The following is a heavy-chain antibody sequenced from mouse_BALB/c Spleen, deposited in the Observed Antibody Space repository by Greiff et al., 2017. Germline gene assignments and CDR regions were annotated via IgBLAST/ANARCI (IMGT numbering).Heavy chain of an antibody. V-gene: IGHV1-54*01. D-gene: IGHD2-2*01. Sequence: QVQLKQSGAELVRPGTSVKVSCKASGYAFTNYLIEWVKQRPGQGLEWIGVINPGSGGTNYNEKFKGKATLTADKSSSTAYMQLSSLTSDDSAVYFCARRALWLRYFDDWGQGTTLTVSS. CDR1: GYAFTNYL. CDR2: INPGSGGT. CDR3: ARRALWLRYFDD. J-gene: IGHJ2*01.